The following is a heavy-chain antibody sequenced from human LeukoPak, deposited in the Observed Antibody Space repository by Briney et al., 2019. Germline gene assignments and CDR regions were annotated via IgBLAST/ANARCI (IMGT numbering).Heavy chain of an antibody. Sequence: GGSLRLSCAASGFTFSNAWMSWVRQAPGKGLEWVGRIKSKTDGGTTDYAAPVKGRFTISRDDSKNTLYLQMNSLKTEDTAVYYCTKDVDTAMVSYAFDIWGQGTMVTVSS. CDR1: GFTFSNAW. J-gene: IGHJ3*02. D-gene: IGHD5-18*01. V-gene: IGHV3-15*01. CDR2: IKSKTDGGTT. CDR3: TKDVDTAMVSYAFDI.